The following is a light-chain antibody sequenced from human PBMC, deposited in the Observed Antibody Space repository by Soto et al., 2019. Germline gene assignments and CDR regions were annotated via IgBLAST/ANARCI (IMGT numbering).Light chain of an antibody. CDR2: AAS. CDR3: QHSYRTPYT. V-gene: IGKV1-39*01. CDR1: QSISNY. J-gene: IGKJ2*01. Sequence: DIQMTQSPSSLSASVGDRVTITCRASQSISNYLNWYQQKPGKAPKLLIYAASSLQSGVPSRFSGSGSGTDFTLTISSLQPEDFATYYCQHSYRTPYTFSQGTKLEIK.